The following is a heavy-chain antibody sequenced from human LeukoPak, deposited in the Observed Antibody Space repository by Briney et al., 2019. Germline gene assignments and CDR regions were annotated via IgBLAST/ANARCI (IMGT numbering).Heavy chain of an antibody. J-gene: IGHJ6*02. Sequence: GGSLRLSCSASGFTFSSYAMYWVRRAPGKGLEYVSAISSNGGSTYYADSVKGRFTISRDNSKNTLYRQMSSLRAEDTAVYYCVKGVSSHYYYYAMDVWGQGTTVTVSS. V-gene: IGHV3-64D*09. CDR3: VKGVSSHYYYYAMDV. D-gene: IGHD6-6*01. CDR2: ISSNGGST. CDR1: GFTFSSYA.